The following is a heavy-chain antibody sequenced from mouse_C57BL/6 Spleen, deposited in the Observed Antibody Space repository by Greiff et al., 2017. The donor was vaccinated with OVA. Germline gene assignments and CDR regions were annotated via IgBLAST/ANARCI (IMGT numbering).Heavy chain of an antibody. CDR3: AREGYGSSPSY. CDR2: INPNNGGT. J-gene: IGHJ2*01. Sequence: EVQLQESGPELVKPGASVKMSCKASGYTFTDYNMHWVKQSHGKSLEWIGYINPNNGGTSYNQKFKGKATLTVNKSSSTAYMELRSLTSEDSAVYYCAREGYGSSPSYWGQGTTLTVSS. D-gene: IGHD1-1*01. V-gene: IGHV1-22*01. CDR1: GYTFTDYN.